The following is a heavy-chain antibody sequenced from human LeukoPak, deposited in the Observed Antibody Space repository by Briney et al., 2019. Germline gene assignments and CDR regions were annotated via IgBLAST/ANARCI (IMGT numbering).Heavy chain of an antibody. Sequence: SETLSLTCTVSGNSISSGYYWGWIRQPPGKGLEWIGSIYHSGGTYYNLSLKSRVTISVDTSKNQFSLKLSSMTAADTAVYYCARGMVRGVIVDYWGQGTLVTVSS. D-gene: IGHD3-10*01. V-gene: IGHV4-38-2*02. CDR1: GNSISSGYY. CDR2: IYHSGGT. J-gene: IGHJ4*02. CDR3: ARGMVRGVIVDY.